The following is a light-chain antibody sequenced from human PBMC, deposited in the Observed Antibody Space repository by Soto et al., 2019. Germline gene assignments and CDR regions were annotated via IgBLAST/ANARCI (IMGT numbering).Light chain of an antibody. CDR1: QSVSSN. J-gene: IGKJ1*01. CDR2: GAS. Sequence: VMTQAPATLSVSPGERATLSCRASQSVSSNLAWYQQKPGQAPRLLIYGASTRATGIPARFSGSGSRTEFTLTIISLQSEDFAVYYCQRYDSLRTFGQGTKVDIK. CDR3: QRYDSLRT. V-gene: IGKV3-15*01.